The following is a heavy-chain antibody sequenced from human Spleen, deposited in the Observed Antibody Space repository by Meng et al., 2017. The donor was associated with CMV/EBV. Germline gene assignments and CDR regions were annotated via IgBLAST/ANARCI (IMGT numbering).Heavy chain of an antibody. CDR2: VYYSGAT. CDR3: TRGNTALWDSDP. Sequence: ESLKISCSVSGASVNTENYYWSWIRQPPGKGLEFIGYVYYSGATNYNPFFKSRVTISVDTSKNQFSLRLTSVTAADTAVYYCTRGNTALWDSDPWGQGTLVTVSS. D-gene: IGHD3-16*01. V-gene: IGHV4-61*01. CDR1: GASVNTENYY. J-gene: IGHJ5*02.